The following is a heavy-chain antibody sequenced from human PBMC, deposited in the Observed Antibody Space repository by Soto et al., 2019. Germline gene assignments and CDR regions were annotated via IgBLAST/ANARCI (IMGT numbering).Heavy chain of an antibody. Sequence: SQTLALTCAVAGDGVSANSAAWNWIRQSPSRGIEWLGRTYYRSNWYNDYAVSVKSRITIKPDTSKNQFSLHLNSVTPEDKAVYYSVRGSYSSALIWGKGNLVTVSS. J-gene: IGHJ4*02. D-gene: IGHD6-19*01. CDR1: GDGVSANSAA. CDR2: TYYRSNWYN. CDR3: VRGSYSSALI. V-gene: IGHV6-1*01.